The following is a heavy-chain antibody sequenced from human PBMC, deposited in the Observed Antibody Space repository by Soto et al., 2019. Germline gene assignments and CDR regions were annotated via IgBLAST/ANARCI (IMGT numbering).Heavy chain of an antibody. CDR3: ARIHGPSGNYDLDY. D-gene: IGHD5-12*01. CDR1: GFSLSTTGVG. V-gene: IGHV2-70*13. Sequence: TQTLTLTCTFSGFSLSTTGVGVGWIRQPPGKALEWLALIDWADDKYYSTSLKTRLTISKDTSKNQVVLTMTNVDPVDTATYYCARIHGPSGNYDLDYWGQGTLVTVSS. CDR2: IDWADDK. J-gene: IGHJ4*02.